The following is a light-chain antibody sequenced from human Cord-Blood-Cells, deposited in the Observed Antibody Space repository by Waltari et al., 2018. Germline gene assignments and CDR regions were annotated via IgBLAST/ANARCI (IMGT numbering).Light chain of an antibody. Sequence: DIQMTQSPSSLSASVGDRVTITCRASQSINSYLNWYQQKPGKAPKLLIYAASSLQSGVPSRCSGSGSGTDFTLTISSLQPEDFATYYCQQSYSTPFTFGPGTKVDIK. CDR2: AAS. V-gene: IGKV1-39*01. CDR1: QSINSY. CDR3: QQSYSTPFT. J-gene: IGKJ3*01.